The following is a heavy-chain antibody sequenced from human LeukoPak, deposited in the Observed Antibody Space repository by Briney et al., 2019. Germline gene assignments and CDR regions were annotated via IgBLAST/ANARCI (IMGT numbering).Heavy chain of an antibody. CDR2: INHSGST. Sequence: SETLSLTCTVSGGSISSYYWSWIRQPAGKGLEWIGEINHSGSTNYNPSLKSRVTISVDTSKNQFSLKLSSVTAADTAVYYCARQGGDYVWGSYRSVAVFDYWGQGTLVTVSS. CDR1: GGSISSYY. CDR3: ARQGGDYVWGSYRSVAVFDY. J-gene: IGHJ4*02. V-gene: IGHV4-34*01. D-gene: IGHD3-16*02.